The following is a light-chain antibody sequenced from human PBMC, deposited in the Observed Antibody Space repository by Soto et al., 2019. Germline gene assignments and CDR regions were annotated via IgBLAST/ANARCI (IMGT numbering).Light chain of an antibody. Sequence: QSVLTQPPSVSGSPGQSVTISCTGTSTDFCSYNRVSWYQQPPGTAPKLIIYEASNRPSGVPDRFSGSKSGNTASLTISGLQAADEADYYCSLYTSENTYVFGTGTKV. CDR1: STDFCSYNR. CDR2: EAS. V-gene: IGLV2-18*01. J-gene: IGLJ1*01. CDR3: SLYTSENTYV.